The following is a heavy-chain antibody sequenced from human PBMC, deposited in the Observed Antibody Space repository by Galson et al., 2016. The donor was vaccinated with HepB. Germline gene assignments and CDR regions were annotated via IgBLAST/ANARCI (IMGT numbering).Heavy chain of an antibody. D-gene: IGHD6-13*01. V-gene: IGHV1-18*01. CDR1: GGTFGNYA. J-gene: IGHJ6*03. Sequence: SVKVSCKASGGTFGNYALSWVRQAPGQGLEWMGWISTYNGKTNYAQKLQGRITMTTDTSTSTAYIELRSLTSDDTAMYYCARLSSSWFITPANYYYMDVWGKGTTVTVSS. CDR3: ARLSSSWFITPANYYYMDV. CDR2: ISTYNGKT.